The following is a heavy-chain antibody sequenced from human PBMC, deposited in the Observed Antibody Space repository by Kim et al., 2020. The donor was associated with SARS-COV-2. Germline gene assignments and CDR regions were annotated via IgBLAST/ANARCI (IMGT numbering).Heavy chain of an antibody. V-gene: IGHV4-31*02. D-gene: IGHD3-22*01. CDR3: ARERPYYYDSSGYSGYDY. Sequence: KSRVTISVDTSKNQFSLKLSSVTAADTAVYYCARERPYYYDSSGYSGYDYWGQGTLVTVSS. J-gene: IGHJ4*02.